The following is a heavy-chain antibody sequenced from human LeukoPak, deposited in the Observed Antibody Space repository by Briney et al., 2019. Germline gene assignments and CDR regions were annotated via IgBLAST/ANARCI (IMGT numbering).Heavy chain of an antibody. Sequence: GGSLRLSCAASGFTFSRHTMNWVRQAPGKGLEWVSSISSTGSYIYYAESLKGRFTVSRDNAKNYVYLQMNSLRVDDTAVYYCARAERLLEWLLDSWGQGTLVTVSS. CDR2: ISSTGSYI. J-gene: IGHJ4*02. CDR1: GFTFSRHT. V-gene: IGHV3-21*01. D-gene: IGHD3-3*01. CDR3: ARAERLLEWLLDS.